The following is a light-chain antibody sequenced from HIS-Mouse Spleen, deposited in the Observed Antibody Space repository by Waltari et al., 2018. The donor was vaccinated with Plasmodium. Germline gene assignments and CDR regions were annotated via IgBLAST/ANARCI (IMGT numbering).Light chain of an antibody. CDR3: YSTDSSGNHRV. CDR2: EDS. CDR1: ALPQKT. V-gene: IGLV3-10*01. J-gene: IGLJ3*02. Sequence: SYELKQPPPVSVPPGQAARNPSSGDALPQKTPYWYQQKPGQAPVLVIDEDSKRPSGIPERFAGSSSGTMATLTISGAQVEDEADYYCYSTDSSGNHRVFGGGTKLTVL.